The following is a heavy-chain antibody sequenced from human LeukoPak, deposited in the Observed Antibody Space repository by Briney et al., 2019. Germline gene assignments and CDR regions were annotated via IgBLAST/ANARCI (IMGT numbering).Heavy chain of an antibody. D-gene: IGHD4-17*01. J-gene: IGHJ4*02. V-gene: IGHV4-59*01. CDR1: GGSISSYY. Sequence: PSETLSLTCTVSGGSISSYYWSWIRQPPGKGLEWIGYIYYSGGTNYNPSLKSRVTISVDTSKNQFSQKLSSVTAADTAVYYCARVQTDYGDYFDYWGQGTLVTVSS. CDR3: ARVQTDYGDYFDY. CDR2: IYYSGGT.